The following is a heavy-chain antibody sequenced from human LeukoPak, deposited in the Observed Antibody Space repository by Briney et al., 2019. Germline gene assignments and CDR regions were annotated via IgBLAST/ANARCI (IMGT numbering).Heavy chain of an antibody. D-gene: IGHD1-1*01. J-gene: IGHJ4*02. CDR1: GFTFSNFG. V-gene: IGHV3-23*01. CDR2: ISGSGGST. Sequence: GGSLRLSCAASGFTFSNFGMHWVRQAPGKGLEWVSAISGSGGSTYYADSVKGRFTISRDNSKNTLYLQMNSLRAEDTAVYYCARDWVPGLYYFDYWGQGTLVTVSS. CDR3: ARDWVPGLYYFDY.